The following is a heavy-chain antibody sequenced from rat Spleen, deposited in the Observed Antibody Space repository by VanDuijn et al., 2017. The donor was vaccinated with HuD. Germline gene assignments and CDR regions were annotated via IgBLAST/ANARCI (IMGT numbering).Heavy chain of an antibody. D-gene: IGHD1-11*01. CDR2: ISWGGRST. Sequence: EVKLVESGGGLVQPGRSLKLSCAASGFTFDDYGMAWVRQAPKNRLEWVASISWGGRSTDYPDNVKGRFTISRDNAKNDLYLQMNNLRTEDTAIYYSTRGRRESPYCFDYGGQGVMVTVSS. CDR3: TRGRRESPYCFDY. V-gene: IGHV5-36*01. J-gene: IGHJ2*01. CDR1: GFTFDDYG.